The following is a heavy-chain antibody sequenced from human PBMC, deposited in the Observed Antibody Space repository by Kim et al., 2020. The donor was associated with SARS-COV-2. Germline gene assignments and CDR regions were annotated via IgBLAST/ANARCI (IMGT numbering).Heavy chain of an antibody. V-gene: IGHV4-34*01. J-gene: IGHJ4*02. CDR2: INHSGST. CDR3: ARGAGATVAGFDY. CDR1: GGSFSGYY. Sequence: SETLSLTCAVYGGSFSGYYWSWIRQPPGKGLEWIGEINHSGSTNYNPSLKSRVTISVDTSKNQFSLKLSSVTAADTAVYYCARGAGATVAGFDYWGQGTLVTVSS. D-gene: IGHD1-26*01.